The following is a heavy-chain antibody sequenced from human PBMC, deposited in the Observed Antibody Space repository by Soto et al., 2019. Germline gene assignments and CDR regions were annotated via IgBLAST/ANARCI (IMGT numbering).Heavy chain of an antibody. CDR2: ISYDGSNK. Sequence: QVQLVESGGGVVQPGRSLRLSCAASGFTFSSYAMHWVRQAPGKGLEWVAVISYDGSNKYYADSVKGRFTISRDNSKNTLSRQMNSLRAEDTAVYYCANGLGGFDGDYNCFDSWGQGTLVTVSS. CDR1: GFTFSSYA. V-gene: IGHV3-30*14. D-gene: IGHD4-17*01. CDR3: ANGLGGFDGDYNCFDS. J-gene: IGHJ5*01.